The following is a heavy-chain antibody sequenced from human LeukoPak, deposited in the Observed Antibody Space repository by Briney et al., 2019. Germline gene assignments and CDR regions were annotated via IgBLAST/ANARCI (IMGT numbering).Heavy chain of an antibody. CDR1: GLTLRIYC. Sequence: PGGSLRLLCASWGLTLRIYCMRWVPQAPGKGLEWVANINQDGSEKYYVDSVKGRFTMSRDNGKDSLHLQMNSLRADDTAVYYCAESGGPGIVPYWGQGTLVTVSS. CDR2: INQDGSEK. D-gene: IGHD2-15*01. V-gene: IGHV3-7*05. CDR3: AESGGPGIVPY. J-gene: IGHJ4*02.